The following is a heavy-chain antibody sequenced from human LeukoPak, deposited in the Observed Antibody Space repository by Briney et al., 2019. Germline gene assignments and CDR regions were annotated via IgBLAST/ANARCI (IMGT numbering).Heavy chain of an antibody. V-gene: IGHV3-21*01. CDR3: ARIIAAAGPYYYYYMDV. CDR2: IISSRSYI. J-gene: IGHJ6*03. Sequence: PGGSLRLSCAASGFTFSSYSMNWVRQAPGKGLEWVSSIISSRSYIYYADSVKGRFTISRDNAKNSLYLQMNSLRAEDTAVYYCARIIAAAGPYYYYYMDVWGKGTTVTVSS. D-gene: IGHD6-13*01. CDR1: GFTFSSYS.